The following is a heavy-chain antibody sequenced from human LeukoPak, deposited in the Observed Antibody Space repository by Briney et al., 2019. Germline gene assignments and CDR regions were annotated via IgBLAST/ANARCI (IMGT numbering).Heavy chain of an antibody. CDR2: ITGSGGTT. CDR1: GLIFRNYA. J-gene: IGHJ4*02. D-gene: IGHD3-9*01. Sequence: GGSLRLSCAASGLIFRNYAMSWVRLAPGKGLEWVSAITGSGGTTYYADSVKGRFTISRDNSKNRLYVEMNALRAEDTAVYYCVKWGDYDILTGYYVPDFWGQGTLVTVSS. V-gene: IGHV3-23*01. CDR3: VKWGDYDILTGYYVPDF.